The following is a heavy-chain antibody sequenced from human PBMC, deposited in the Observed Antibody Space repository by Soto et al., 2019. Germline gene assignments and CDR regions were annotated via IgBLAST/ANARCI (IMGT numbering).Heavy chain of an antibody. CDR3: ARGAVITMVRGVIISGFDY. D-gene: IGHD3-10*01. CDR1: GGTFSSYA. Sequence: QVQLVQSGAEVKKPGSSVKVSCKASGGTFSSYAISWVRQAPGQGLEWMGGIIPIFGTANYAQKFQGRVTITADESTSTAYMELSSLRSEDTGVYYCARGAVITMVRGVIISGFDYWGQGTLVTVSS. V-gene: IGHV1-69*01. J-gene: IGHJ4*02. CDR2: IIPIFGTA.